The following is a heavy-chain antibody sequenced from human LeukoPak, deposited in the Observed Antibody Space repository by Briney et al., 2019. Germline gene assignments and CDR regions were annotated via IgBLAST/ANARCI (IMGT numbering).Heavy chain of an antibody. V-gene: IGHV4-39*01. CDR3: ANQFAFGSGGYYMDV. CDR1: GGSISSSSYY. J-gene: IGHJ6*03. CDR2: IYYSGST. D-gene: IGHD3-10*01. Sequence: SETLSLTCSVSGGSISSSSYYWGWIPQPPGKGLEWIGSIYYSGSTYYNPSLKSRVTISVDTSKNQFSLKLSSVTAADTAVYYCANQFAFGSGGYYMDVWGKGTTVTVSS.